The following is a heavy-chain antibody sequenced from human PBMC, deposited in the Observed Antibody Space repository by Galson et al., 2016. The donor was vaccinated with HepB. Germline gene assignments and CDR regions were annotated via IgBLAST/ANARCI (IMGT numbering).Heavy chain of an antibody. CDR1: GFNFGSYA. CDR2: VSWNSGDT. J-gene: IGHJ2*01. D-gene: IGHD6-13*01. V-gene: IGHV3-9*01. CDR3: VKGPGYASSLRYFDL. Sequence: SLRLSCAASGFNFGSYAMHWVRQPPGKGLEWVSGVSWNSGDTGYADSAKGRFTISRDNAKKSLSLQMNSLRVEDTALYYCVKGPGYASSLRYFDLWGRGTLVTVSS.